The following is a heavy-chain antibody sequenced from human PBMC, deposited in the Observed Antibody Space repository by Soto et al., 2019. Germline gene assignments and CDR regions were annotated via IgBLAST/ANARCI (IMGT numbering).Heavy chain of an antibody. CDR1: GFTFSSYA. Sequence: GGSRRLSCAASGFTFSSYAMSWVRQAPGKGLEWVSAISGSGGSTYYADSVKGRFTISRDNSKNTLYLQMNSLRAEDTAVYYCAKPGQISNIAAAGPDVFDIRAQRTTDPVSS. V-gene: IGHV3-23*01. J-gene: IGHJ3*02. CDR2: ISGSGGST. CDR3: AKPGQISNIAAAGPDVFDI. D-gene: IGHD6-13*01.